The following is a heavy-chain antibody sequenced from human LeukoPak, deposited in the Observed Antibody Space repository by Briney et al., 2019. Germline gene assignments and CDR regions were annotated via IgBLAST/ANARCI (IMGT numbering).Heavy chain of an antibody. D-gene: IGHD1-26*01. Sequence: GGSQTLSCAASGFTFSGYEMNWVRQAPGKGLEWVSYISGSGDTIYYANSVKGLFTISRDNAKNSLYLQINSLRAEDTSVYYCARDMPGNYWSLFDYWGQGTLVTVSS. CDR1: GFTFSGYE. V-gene: IGHV3-48*03. J-gene: IGHJ4*02. CDR3: ARDMPGNYWSLFDY. CDR2: ISGSGDTI.